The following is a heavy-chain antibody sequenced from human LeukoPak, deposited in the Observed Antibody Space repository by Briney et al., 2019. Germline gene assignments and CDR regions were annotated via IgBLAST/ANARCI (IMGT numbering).Heavy chain of an antibody. Sequence: SETLSLTCTVSGGSISSSSYYWGWIRQPPGKGLEWIGSLHYGGITYYSPSLKSRLTISGDTSKNQFSLRLSSVTAADTAVYYCARHNYYYGSSGYYLDYWGRGTLVAVSS. J-gene: IGHJ4*02. CDR1: GGSISSSSYY. V-gene: IGHV4-39*01. D-gene: IGHD3-22*01. CDR2: LHYGGIT. CDR3: ARHNYYYGSSGYYLDY.